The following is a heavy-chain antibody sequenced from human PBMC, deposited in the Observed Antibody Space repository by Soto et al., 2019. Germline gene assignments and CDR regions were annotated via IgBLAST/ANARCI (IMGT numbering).Heavy chain of an antibody. J-gene: IGHJ4*02. D-gene: IGHD3-16*02. V-gene: IGHV4-30-4*01. CDR3: ARDGRRGLSDYFDY. CDR2: IYYSGNN. Sequence: QVQLQESGPGLVKPSQTLSLTCTVSGGSISSGDYYWSWIRQPPGKGLEWIGYIYYSGNNYYNPSLKSRVTIPVDTSKNQFSLKLSSVTAADTAVYYCARDGRRGLSDYFDYWGQGTLVTVSS. CDR1: GGSISSGDYY.